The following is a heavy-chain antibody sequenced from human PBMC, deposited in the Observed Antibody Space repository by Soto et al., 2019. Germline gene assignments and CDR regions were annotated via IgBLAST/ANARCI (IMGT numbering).Heavy chain of an antibody. D-gene: IGHD3-3*02. CDR3: AKRELDDK. CDR1: AFTFRSYG. Sequence: EVQLLESGGRFVQPGGSLRLSCAASAFTFRSYGMSWVRQAPGKGLEWISAISDNGGRTDYADSVKGRFTISRDNSKNTLFLQMNTLTAEDTAVYYCAKRELDDKWGQGTLVTVS. V-gene: IGHV3-23*01. CDR2: ISDNGGRT. J-gene: IGHJ4*02.